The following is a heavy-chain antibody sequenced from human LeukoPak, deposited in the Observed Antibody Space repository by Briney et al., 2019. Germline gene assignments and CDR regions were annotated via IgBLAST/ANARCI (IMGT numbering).Heavy chain of an antibody. D-gene: IGHD2-2*01. CDR1: GFTFSGSA. CDR3: VKGRIYCCYPSLDY. CDR2: ITNNGGST. Sequence: GGSLRLSCAASGFTFSGSAMHWVRQAPGKGLEYVSAITNNGGSTYYADSAKGRFSVSRDNSKNTVYLQLSSLRPDDTAVYYCVKGRIYCCYPSLDYWGQGTLVTVSS. J-gene: IGHJ4*02. V-gene: IGHV3-64D*06.